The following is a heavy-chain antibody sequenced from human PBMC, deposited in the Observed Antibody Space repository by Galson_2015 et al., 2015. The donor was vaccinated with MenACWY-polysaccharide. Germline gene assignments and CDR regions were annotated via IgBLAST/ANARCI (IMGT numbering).Heavy chain of an antibody. D-gene: IGHD3-22*01. J-gene: IGHJ3*02. CDR3: ARHVPPTYFYDSSGYLDAFDI. V-gene: IGHV4-4*07. CDR2: IYTSGST. CDR1: GGSISSYY. Sequence: PLSLTCTVFGGSISSYYWTWIRQPAEKGLEWIGRIYTSGSTNYNPSLKGRVTMSVDTSKNQFSLKLTSVTAADTAVYYCARHVPPTYFYDSSGYLDAFDIWGQGTMVTVSS.